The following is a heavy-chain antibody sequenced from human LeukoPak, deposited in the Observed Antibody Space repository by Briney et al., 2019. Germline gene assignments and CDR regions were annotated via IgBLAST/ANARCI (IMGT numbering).Heavy chain of an antibody. J-gene: IGHJ4*02. CDR2: ISETGGGT. CDR3: DASDF. CDR1: GFTFATYA. Sequence: GGSLRLSCAASGFTFATYAMGWVRQSPGKGLEWVSTISETGGGTHYANSVRGRFTISRDNSKNTLYLQMNNLRAEDTATYYCDASDFWGQGTLVTVSS. V-gene: IGHV3-23*01.